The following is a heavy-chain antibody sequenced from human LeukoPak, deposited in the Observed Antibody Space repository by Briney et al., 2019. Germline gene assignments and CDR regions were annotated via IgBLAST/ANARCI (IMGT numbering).Heavy chain of an antibody. D-gene: IGHD3-22*01. V-gene: IGHV4-59*08. J-gene: IGHJ4*02. CDR2: IYYSGST. Sequence: SETLSLTCTVSGGSISSYYWSWIRQPPGKGLVWIGYIYYSGSTNYNPSLKSRITISVDTSKNQFSLKLSSVTAADTAVYYCARLRDSSGYYYNNYFDYWGQGTLVTVSS. CDR1: GGSISSYY. CDR3: ARLRDSSGYYYNNYFDY.